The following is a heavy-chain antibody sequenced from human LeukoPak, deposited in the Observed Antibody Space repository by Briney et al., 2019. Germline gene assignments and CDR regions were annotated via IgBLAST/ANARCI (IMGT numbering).Heavy chain of an antibody. V-gene: IGHV3-48*03. J-gene: IGHJ6*02. CDR2: ISSSGSTI. CDR3: ARDRAPRGYCSGGSCYSYYYGMDV. D-gene: IGHD2-15*01. CDR1: GFTFSSYE. Sequence: GGSLRLSCAASGFTFSSYEMNWVRQAPGKGLEWVSYISSSGSTIYYADSVKGLFTISRDNAKNSLYLQMNSLRAGDTAVYYCARDRAPRGYCSGGSCYSYYYGMDVWGQGTTVTVSS.